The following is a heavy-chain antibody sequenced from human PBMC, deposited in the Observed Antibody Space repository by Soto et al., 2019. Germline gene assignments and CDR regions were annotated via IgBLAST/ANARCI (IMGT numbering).Heavy chain of an antibody. Sequence: GGSLRLSCAASGFTFSSYAMSWVRQAPGKGLEWVSAISGSGGSTYYADSVKGRFTISRDNSKNTLYLQMNSLRAEDTAVYYCAKTGESKGRSGWPHDYWGQGTLVTVSS. J-gene: IGHJ4*02. D-gene: IGHD6-19*01. CDR3: AKTGESKGRSGWPHDY. V-gene: IGHV3-23*01. CDR2: ISGSGGST. CDR1: GFTFSSYA.